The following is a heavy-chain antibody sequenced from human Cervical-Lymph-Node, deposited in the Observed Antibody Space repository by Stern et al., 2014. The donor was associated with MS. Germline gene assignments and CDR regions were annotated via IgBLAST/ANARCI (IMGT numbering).Heavy chain of an antibody. Sequence: QVQLQQWGAGLLRPSETLSLTCAVHGASFRDNYWSWIRQTPGKRLEWIGEINSSGGTHYNPSLMSRATLSVDPSRNQFSLKLSSLTAADTAMYYCARERKVERSARLLVSFDVWGQGTLVTVSS. CDR3: ARERKVERSARLLVSFDV. CDR2: INSSGGT. J-gene: IGHJ3*01. D-gene: IGHD1-1*01. V-gene: IGHV4-34*01. CDR1: GASFRDNY.